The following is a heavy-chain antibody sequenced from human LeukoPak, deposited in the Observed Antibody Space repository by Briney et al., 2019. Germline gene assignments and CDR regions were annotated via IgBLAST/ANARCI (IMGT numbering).Heavy chain of an antibody. D-gene: IGHD3-10*01. CDR3: ARARITMVRGGYNWFDP. V-gene: IGHV1-46*01. CDR2: INPSGGST. J-gene: IGHJ5*02. Sequence: ASVKVSCKASGGTFSSYAISWVRQAPGQGLEWMGIINPSGGSTSYAQKFQGRVTMTRDTSTSTVYMELSSLRSEDTAVYYCARARITMVRGGYNWFDPWGQGTLVTVSS. CDR1: GGTFSSYA.